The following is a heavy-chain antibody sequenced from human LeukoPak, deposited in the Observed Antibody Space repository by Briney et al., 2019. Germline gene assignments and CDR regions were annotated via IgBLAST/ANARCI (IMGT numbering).Heavy chain of an antibody. Sequence: PGGSLRLSCAASGFTFDDYGMSWVRQAPGKGLEWVSGINWNGGSTGYADSVKGRFTISRDNAKNSLYLQMNSLRAEDASVYYTAIVLTYYDILVGYYSTYFDCWGQGTLVTVSS. CDR3: AIVLTYYDILVGYYSTYFDC. V-gene: IGHV3-20*04. CDR2: INWNGGST. CDR1: GFTFDDYG. D-gene: IGHD3-9*01. J-gene: IGHJ4*02.